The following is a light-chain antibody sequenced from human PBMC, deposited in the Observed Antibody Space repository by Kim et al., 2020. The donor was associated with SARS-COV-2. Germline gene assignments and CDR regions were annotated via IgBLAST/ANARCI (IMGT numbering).Light chain of an antibody. CDR3: MQGAHWPAALT. V-gene: IGKV2-30*02. Sequence: DVVMTQSPLSLPVTLGQPASISCKSSQRLVHSDGNTYLNWFQQRPGQSPRRLIYKVSNRDSGVPDRFSGSGSGTDFTLRISRVEAEDVGVYYCMQGAHWPAALTFGGGTKVYIK. J-gene: IGKJ4*01. CDR2: KVS. CDR1: QRLVHSDGNTY.